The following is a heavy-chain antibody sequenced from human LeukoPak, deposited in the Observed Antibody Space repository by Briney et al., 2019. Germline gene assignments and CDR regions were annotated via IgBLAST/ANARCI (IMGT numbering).Heavy chain of an antibody. D-gene: IGHD3-22*01. CDR2: ISGSGGTT. Sequence: GGSLRLSCAASGFTFSSYAMSWVRQAPGKGLEWVSAISGSGGTTYYSDSVKGRFTISRDNSKNTLFLQMNSLRAEDTAVYYCAKDYYYDSSGYYAYTYYFDYWGQGTLVTVSS. CDR1: GFTFSSYA. CDR3: AKDYYYDSSGYYAYTYYFDY. V-gene: IGHV3-23*01. J-gene: IGHJ4*02.